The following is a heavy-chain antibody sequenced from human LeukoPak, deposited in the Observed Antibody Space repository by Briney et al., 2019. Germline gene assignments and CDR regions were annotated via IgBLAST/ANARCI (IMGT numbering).Heavy chain of an antibody. Sequence: PGGSLRLSCAASGFTFSSYAMHWVRQAPGKGLEWVAVISYDGSNKYYADPVKGRFTISRDNSKNTLYLQMNSLRAEDTAVYYCARSIGYSSGWYAYWGQGTLVTVPS. J-gene: IGHJ4*02. CDR1: GFTFSSYA. CDR2: ISYDGSNK. V-gene: IGHV3-30*04. CDR3: ARSIGYSSGWYAY. D-gene: IGHD6-19*01.